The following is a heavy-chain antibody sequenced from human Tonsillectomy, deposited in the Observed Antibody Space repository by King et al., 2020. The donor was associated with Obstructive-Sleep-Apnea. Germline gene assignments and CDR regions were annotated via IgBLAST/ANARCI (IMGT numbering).Heavy chain of an antibody. V-gene: IGHV5-51*01. CDR2: IYLGDSDT. CDR1: GYSFTEYW. Sequence: QLVQSGAEVKKTGESLKISCKGSGYSFTEYWIGWVRQMPGKGLEWMGIIYLGDSDTRYSPSFQGQVTISADKAISTAYLQWSSLKASDTAMYYCARHTNGYYYDSSGYYMDYWGQGTLVTVSP. J-gene: IGHJ4*02. CDR3: ARHTNGYYYDSSGYYMDY. D-gene: IGHD3-22*01.